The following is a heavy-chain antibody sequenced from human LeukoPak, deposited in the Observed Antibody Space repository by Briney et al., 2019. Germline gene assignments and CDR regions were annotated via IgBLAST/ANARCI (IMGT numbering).Heavy chain of an antibody. J-gene: IGHJ6*03. V-gene: IGHV4-34*01. D-gene: IGHD2-2*01. CDR2: INHSGST. CDR3: ARARGSTSLAGYYYYYYYMDV. Sequence: SETLSLTCAVYGGSLSGYYWSWIRQPPGKGLEWIGEINHSGSTNYNPSLKSRVTISVDTSKNQFSLKLSSVTAADTAVYYCARARGSTSLAGYYYYYYYMDVWGKGTTVTVSS. CDR1: GGSLSGYY.